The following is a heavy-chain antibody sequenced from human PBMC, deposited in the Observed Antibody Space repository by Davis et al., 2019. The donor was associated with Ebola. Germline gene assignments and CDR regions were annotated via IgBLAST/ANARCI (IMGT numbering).Heavy chain of an antibody. CDR1: GFTFDDYA. D-gene: IGHD2-21*01. CDR2: ISGNSDSI. J-gene: IGHJ4*02. Sequence: SLKISCAASGFTFDDYAMHWVRQHPGKRLEWVSGISGNSDSIAYAASVKGRFTISRDNANNSLYLQMNSRRAEDTALYYCARDLGVVVMAVTPWYFDYWGQGILVSVSS. CDR3: ARDLGVVVMAVTPWYFDY. V-gene: IGHV3-9*01.